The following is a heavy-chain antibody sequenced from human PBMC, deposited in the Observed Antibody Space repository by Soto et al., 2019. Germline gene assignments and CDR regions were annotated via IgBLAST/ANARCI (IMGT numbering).Heavy chain of an antibody. CDR3: ATGTAAQAH. J-gene: IGHJ1*01. D-gene: IGHD6-13*01. V-gene: IGHV3-23*01. CDR1: GFTFSNFD. Sequence: EVQLLESGGGLVQPGGSLRLSCAASGFTFSNFDMSWVRQAPGKGLEWVSGISTSGGTTYYADSVKGRFTSSRDNSKNTLYLQMTSLRADDTAVYYCATGTAAQAHWGQGTLVTVSS. CDR2: ISTSGGTT.